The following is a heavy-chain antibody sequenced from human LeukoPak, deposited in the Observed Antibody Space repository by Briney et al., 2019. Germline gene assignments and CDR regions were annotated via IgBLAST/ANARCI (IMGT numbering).Heavy chain of an antibody. J-gene: IGHJ4*02. CDR1: GFTFSSYW. Sequence: GGSPRLSCAASGFTFSSYWMSWVRQAPGKGLEWVGRIKSKTDGGTTDYAAPVKGRFTISRDDSKNTLYLQMNSLKTEDTAVYYCTTGRDSSSWYFGYYFVYWGQGTLVTVSS. D-gene: IGHD6-13*01. CDR3: TTGRDSSSWYFGYYFVY. CDR2: IKSKTDGGTT. V-gene: IGHV3-15*01.